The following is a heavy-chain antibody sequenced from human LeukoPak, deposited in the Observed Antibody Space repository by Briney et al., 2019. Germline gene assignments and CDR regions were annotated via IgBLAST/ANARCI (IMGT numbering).Heavy chain of an antibody. CDR1: GFTFSSYD. Sequence: PGGSLRLSCEASGFTFSSYDMHWVRQVTGKGLEWVSYIGTKEDTNYTDSPTGRFTTSRENARNSLYLQMNYLRAEDTAVYYCVRAPVGECRSGGCFSSHLDVWGQGTTVIVSS. CDR2: IGTKEDT. V-gene: IGHV3-13*04. CDR3: VRAPVGECRSGGCFSSHLDV. D-gene: IGHD2-15*01. J-gene: IGHJ6*02.